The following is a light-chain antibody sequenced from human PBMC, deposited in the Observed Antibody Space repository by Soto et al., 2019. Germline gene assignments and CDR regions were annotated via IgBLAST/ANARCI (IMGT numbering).Light chain of an antibody. CDR1: QSISSN. J-gene: IGKJ2*01. V-gene: IGKV3-15*01. Sequence: EILMTQSQDTLSVSLGERATLSCRASQSISSNLAWYQQKPGQAPRLLIYGATTRATGVPARFSGGRSGTEFTLTVSSLQSQDFAVYYCKQYKDWPPYTFGQGTKLEIK. CDR2: GAT. CDR3: KQYKDWPPYT.